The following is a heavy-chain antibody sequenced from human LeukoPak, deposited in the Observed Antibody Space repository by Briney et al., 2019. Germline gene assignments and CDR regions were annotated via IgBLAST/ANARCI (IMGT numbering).Heavy chain of an antibody. Sequence: GGSLRLSCAASGFTFSSYSINWVRQAPGKGVEWVSSISSSSSSIYYADSVKGRFTISRDNAKNSLYPQMNSLRAEDTAVYYCARDHGVITMMNGGDYWGQGTLVTVSS. V-gene: IGHV3-21*01. CDR1: GFTFSSYS. J-gene: IGHJ4*02. CDR3: ARDHGVITMMNGGDY. D-gene: IGHD3-22*01. CDR2: ISSSSSSI.